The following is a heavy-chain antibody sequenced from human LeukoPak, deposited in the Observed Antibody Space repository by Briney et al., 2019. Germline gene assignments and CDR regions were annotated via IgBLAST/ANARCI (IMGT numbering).Heavy chain of an antibody. CDR3: ARHGGFGELLFVDGYFDY. V-gene: IGHV4-59*08. J-gene: IGHJ4*02. CDR1: GGSISSYY. Sequence: PSETLSLTCTVSGGSISSYYWSWIRQPPGKGLEWIGYIYYSGSTNYNPSLKSRVTISVDTSKNQFSLKLSSVTAADTAVYYCARHGGFGELLFVDGYFDYWGQGTLVTVSS. D-gene: IGHD3-10*01. CDR2: IYYSGST.